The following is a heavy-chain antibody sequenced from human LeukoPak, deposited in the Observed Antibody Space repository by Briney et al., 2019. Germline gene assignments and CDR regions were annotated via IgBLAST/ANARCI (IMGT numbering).Heavy chain of an antibody. CDR2: INHSVST. D-gene: IGHD4-17*01. CDR3: ARGLRNYGNDY. Sequence: SETLSLTCAVYGGSFSGYYWSWIRQPPGKGLEWIGEINHSVSTNYNPSLKSRVTISVDTSKNQFSLKLSSVTAADTAVYYCARGLRNYGNDYWGQGTLVTVSS. V-gene: IGHV4-34*01. J-gene: IGHJ4*02. CDR1: GGSFSGYY.